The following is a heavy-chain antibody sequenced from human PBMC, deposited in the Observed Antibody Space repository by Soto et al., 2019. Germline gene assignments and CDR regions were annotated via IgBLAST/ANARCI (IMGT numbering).Heavy chain of an antibody. V-gene: IGHV1-69*08. D-gene: IGHD1-26*01. CDR1: GGTFSSYT. CDR2: IIPILGIA. CDR3: ARDRRSGSRRAFDI. Sequence: QVQLVQSGAEVKKPGSSVKVSCKASGGTFSSYTISWVRQAPGQGLEWMGRIIPILGIANYAQKFQGRVTITADKSTSTAYMELRSLRSEDTAVYYCARDRRSGSRRAFDIWGQGTMVTVSS. J-gene: IGHJ3*02.